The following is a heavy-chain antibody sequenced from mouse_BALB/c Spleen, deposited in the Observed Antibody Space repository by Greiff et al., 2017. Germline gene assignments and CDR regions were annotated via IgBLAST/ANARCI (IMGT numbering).Heavy chain of an antibody. CDR1: GFTFSDYY. J-gene: IGHJ3*01. D-gene: IGHD1-1*01. CDR3: ARAYYYGGSSWFAY. V-gene: IGHV5-4*02. Sequence: DVKLVESGGGLVKPGGSLKLSCAASGFTFSDYYMYWVRQTPEKRLEWVATISDGGSYTYYPDSVKGRFTISRDNAKNNLYLQMSSLKSEDTAMYYCARAYYYGGSSWFAYWGQGTLVTVSA. CDR2: ISDGGSYT.